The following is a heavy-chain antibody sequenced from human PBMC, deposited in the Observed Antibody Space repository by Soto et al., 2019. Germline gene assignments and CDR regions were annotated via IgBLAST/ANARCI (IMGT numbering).Heavy chain of an antibody. D-gene: IGHD6-6*01. J-gene: IGHJ4*02. V-gene: IGHV1-2*02. CDR1: GYTFTGYY. Sequence: ASVKVSCKASGYTFTGYYMHWVRQAPGQGLEWMGWINPNSGGTNYAQKFQGRVTMTRDTSISTAYMELSRLRSDDTAVYYCARGRAAHTYDFDYWGQGTLVTVSS. CDR2: INPNSGGT. CDR3: ARGRAAHTYDFDY.